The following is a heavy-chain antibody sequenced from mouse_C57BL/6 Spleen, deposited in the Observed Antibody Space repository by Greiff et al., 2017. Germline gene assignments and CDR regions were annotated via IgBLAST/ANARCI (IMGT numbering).Heavy chain of an antibody. J-gene: IGHJ1*03. Sequence: QVHVKQPGAELAKPGASVKLSCKASGYTFTSYWMHWVKQRPGQGLEWIGYINPSSGYTKYNQKFKDKATLTADKSSSTAYMQLSSLTYEDSAVYYCARRNSNYEYFDVWGTGTTVTVSS. D-gene: IGHD2-5*01. V-gene: IGHV1-7*01. CDR1: GYTFTSYW. CDR3: ARRNSNYEYFDV. CDR2: INPSSGYT.